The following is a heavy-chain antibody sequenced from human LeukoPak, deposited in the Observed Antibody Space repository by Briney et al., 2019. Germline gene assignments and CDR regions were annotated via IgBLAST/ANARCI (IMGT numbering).Heavy chain of an antibody. V-gene: IGHV4-4*07. D-gene: IGHD3-10*01. Sequence: PSETLSLTCTVSSGSISIYYWNWIRQPAGKGLEWIGRIFTSGSTNYNPSLKSRVTMSVDTSKNQFSLKLTSVTAADTAVYYCARESSGTYHNPLGYMDVWGKGTTVTVSS. CDR2: IFTSGST. J-gene: IGHJ6*03. CDR1: SGSISIYY. CDR3: ARESSGTYHNPLGYMDV.